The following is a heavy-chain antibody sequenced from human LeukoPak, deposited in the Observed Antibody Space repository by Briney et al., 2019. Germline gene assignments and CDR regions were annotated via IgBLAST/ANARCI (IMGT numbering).Heavy chain of an antibody. CDR2: ISAYNGNT. CDR3: ARGSGLRYFDWLFDY. Sequence: GASVKVSCKASGYTFTSYGISRVRQAPGQGLEWMGWISAYNGNTNYAQKLQGRVTMTTDTSTSTAYMELRSLRPDDTAVYYCARGSGLRYFDWLFDYWGQGTLVTVSS. V-gene: IGHV1-18*01. CDR1: GYTFTSYG. D-gene: IGHD3-9*01. J-gene: IGHJ4*02.